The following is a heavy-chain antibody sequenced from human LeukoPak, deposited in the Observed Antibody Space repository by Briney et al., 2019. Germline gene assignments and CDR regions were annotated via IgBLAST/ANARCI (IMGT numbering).Heavy chain of an antibody. V-gene: IGHV1-18*01. Sequence: ASVKVSCKASGYTFTSYGISWVRQAPGQGLEWMGWISPYNGNTNYAQKLQGRVTMTMDTSTSTAYMELRSLRSDDTAVYYCARPHDGGSYSNDAFDIWGQGTMVTVSS. CDR3: ARPHDGGSYSNDAFDI. CDR1: GYTFTSYG. D-gene: IGHD1-26*01. J-gene: IGHJ3*02. CDR2: ISPYNGNT.